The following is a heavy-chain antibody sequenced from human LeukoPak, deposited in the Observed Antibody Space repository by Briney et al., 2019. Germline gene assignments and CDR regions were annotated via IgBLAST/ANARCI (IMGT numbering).Heavy chain of an antibody. Sequence: PGGSLRLSCAASGFTFSSYAMSWVRQAPGKGLEWVSAISGSGGSTYYADSVKGRFTISRDNSKNTLYLQMNSLRAEDTAVYYCAKDRTVRITMIVVAGGWLDPWGQGTLVTVSS. D-gene: IGHD3-22*01. CDR3: AKDRTVRITMIVVAGGWLDP. CDR1: GFTFSSYA. J-gene: IGHJ5*02. CDR2: ISGSGGST. V-gene: IGHV3-23*01.